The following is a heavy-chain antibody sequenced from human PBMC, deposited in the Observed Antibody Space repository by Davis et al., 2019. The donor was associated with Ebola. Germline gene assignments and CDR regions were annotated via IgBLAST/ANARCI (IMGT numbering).Heavy chain of an antibody. D-gene: IGHD4-11*01. J-gene: IGHJ4*02. V-gene: IGHV3-73*01. CDR3: TGTTVTSDY. CDR1: GLTFSGSA. Sequence: GGSLRLSCAASGLTFSGSAMHCVSQASGKGLEWVGRIRSKATSYATAYAASVKGRFTIPRDDSKNTAYLQMNSLKTEDTAVYYCTGTTVTSDYWGQGTLVTVSS. CDR2: IRSKATSYAT.